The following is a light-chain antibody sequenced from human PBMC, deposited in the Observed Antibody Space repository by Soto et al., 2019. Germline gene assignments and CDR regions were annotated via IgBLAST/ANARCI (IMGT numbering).Light chain of an antibody. Sequence: QPVLTQPPSVSEAPRQRVTISCSGSASNLGNNAVAWYQQLPGKAPKLLIFYDDLKASGVSDRFSGSKSGTSASLAISGLQSEDEAHYYCASWDDILSTPVFGGGTQLTVL. V-gene: IGLV1-36*01. J-gene: IGLJ2*01. CDR3: ASWDDILSTPV. CDR2: YDD. CDR1: ASNLGNNA.